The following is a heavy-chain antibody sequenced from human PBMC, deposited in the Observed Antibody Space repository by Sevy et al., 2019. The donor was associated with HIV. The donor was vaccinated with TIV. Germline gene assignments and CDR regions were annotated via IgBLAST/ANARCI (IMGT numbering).Heavy chain of an antibody. Sequence: GGSLRLSCAASGFTFSTYGMHWVRQAPGKGLERVAVIWFDGSNTYYADSVKGRFTISRDIAKNTLHLQMNSLRVEDTAVYYCARDLEFYDYGDYGPAFMPDYWCQGTLVTVSS. J-gene: IGHJ4*02. V-gene: IGHV3-33*01. CDR1: GFTFSTYG. CDR2: IWFDGSNT. CDR3: ARDLEFYDYGDYGPAFMPDY. D-gene: IGHD4-17*01.